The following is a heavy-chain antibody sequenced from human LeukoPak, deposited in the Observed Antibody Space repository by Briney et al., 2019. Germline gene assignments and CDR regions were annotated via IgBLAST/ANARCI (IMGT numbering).Heavy chain of an antibody. CDR3: ARGGRSGTKEYYFDY. D-gene: IGHD1-26*01. Sequence: ASVKVSCKASGYTFTSYYMHWVRQAPGQGLEWMGITNPSGGSTSYAQKFQGRVTMTRDTSTSTVYMELSSLRSEDTAVYYCARGGRSGTKEYYFDYWGQGTLVTVSS. J-gene: IGHJ4*02. CDR2: TNPSGGST. V-gene: IGHV1-46*01. CDR1: GYTFTSYY.